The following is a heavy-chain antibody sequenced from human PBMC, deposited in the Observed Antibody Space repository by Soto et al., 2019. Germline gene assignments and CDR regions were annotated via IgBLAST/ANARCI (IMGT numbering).Heavy chain of an antibody. CDR1: GFTFSSYW. J-gene: IGHJ1*01. Sequence: EVQLVESGGGLVQPGGSLRLSCAASGFTFSSYWMRWVRQAPGKGLVWVSSISTDASSTSYADPVKGRFTISRDNAKNTLYLQMNSVRAEDTAVYYCARLPNKSPQNWGQGTLVIVSP. V-gene: IGHV3-74*01. CDR3: ARLPNKSPQN. CDR2: ISTDASST.